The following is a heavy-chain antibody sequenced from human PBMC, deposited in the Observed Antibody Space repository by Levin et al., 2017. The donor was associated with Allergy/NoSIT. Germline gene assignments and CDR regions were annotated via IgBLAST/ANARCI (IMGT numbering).Heavy chain of an antibody. CDR2: IWYDGSNK. D-gene: IGHD2-8*01. V-gene: IGHV3-33*01. CDR1: GFTFSSYG. CDR3: ARDSNIVLMVYAIGCPDY. Sequence: GGSLRLSCAASGFTFSSYGMHWVRQAPGKGLEWVAVIWYDGSNKYYADSVKGRFTISRDNSKNTLYLQMNSLRAEDTAVYYCARDSNIVLMVYAIGCPDYWGQGTLVTVSS. J-gene: IGHJ4*02.